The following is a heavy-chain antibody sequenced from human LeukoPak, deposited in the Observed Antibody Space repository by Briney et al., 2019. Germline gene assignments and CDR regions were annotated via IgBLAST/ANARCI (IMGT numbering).Heavy chain of an antibody. D-gene: IGHD3-9*01. V-gene: IGHV4-38-2*01. CDR2: IYHSGSS. CDR3: ARGEKGDAYYDILAGSFNWFDP. CDR1: GYSISSGYY. J-gene: IGHJ5*02. Sequence: YPSETLSFNCAVSGYSISSGYYWGWIRQPPGKGLEWIGRIYHSGSSYYNPSLKSRITISVATSRNQFSLKLSSVTAADTAVYYCARGEKGDAYYDILAGSFNWFDPWGQGTLVTVSS.